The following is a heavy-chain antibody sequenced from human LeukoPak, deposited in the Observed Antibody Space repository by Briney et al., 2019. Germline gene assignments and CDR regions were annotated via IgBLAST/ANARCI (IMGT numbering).Heavy chain of an antibody. CDR1: GYTFTSYS. D-gene: IGHD3-22*01. V-gene: IGHV1-3*01. CDR3: ARDRTDSSGYYYYYYGMDV. Sequence: ASVNVSCKTSGYTFTSYSMHWVRQAPGQRLEGMGWINAGNGNTKYSQKFQGRVTITRDTSASTAYMELSSLRSEDTAVYYCARDRTDSSGYYYYYYGMDVWGQGTTVTVSS. J-gene: IGHJ6*02. CDR2: INAGNGNT.